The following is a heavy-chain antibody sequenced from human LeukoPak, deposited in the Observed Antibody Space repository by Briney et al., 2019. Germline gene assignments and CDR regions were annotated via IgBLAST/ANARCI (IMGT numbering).Heavy chain of an antibody. Sequence: GGSLRLSCAASGFTFSNYAMTWVRHAPGKGLEWVSSISSSSSYIYYADSVKGRFTISRDNAKNSLYLQMNSLRAEDTAVYYCARDKSTFDYWGQGTLVTVSS. J-gene: IGHJ4*02. CDR3: ARDKSTFDY. CDR2: ISSSSSYI. CDR1: GFTFSNYA. V-gene: IGHV3-21*01.